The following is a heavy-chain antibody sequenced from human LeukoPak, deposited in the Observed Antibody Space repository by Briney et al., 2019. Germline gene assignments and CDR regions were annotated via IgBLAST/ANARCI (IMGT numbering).Heavy chain of an antibody. CDR3: ARDVGGTLDY. J-gene: IGHJ4*02. V-gene: IGHV3-7*01. CDR2: IKEDESAK. CDR1: GFTFSSYW. Sequence: GGSLRLSCAASGFTFSSYWMAWVRQAPGKGLEWVANIKEDESAKHQADSVKRRFTISRDNAQNSVYLQMSSLRGEDTAVYYCARDVGGTLDYWGQGTLVTVSS.